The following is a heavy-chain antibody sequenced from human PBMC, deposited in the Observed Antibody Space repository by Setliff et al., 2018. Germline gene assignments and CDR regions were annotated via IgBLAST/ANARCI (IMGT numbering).Heavy chain of an antibody. CDR3: AIDLGNWFDP. J-gene: IGHJ5*02. CDR1: GFIVSDKH. Sequence: PGGSLRLSCAASGFIVSDKHMTWVRQAPGKGLEWVSVIYNSDSIYYADSVKGRFTISRENSKNTLYLQMNSLTVEDTALYYCAIDLGNWFDPWGQGTLVTVSS. V-gene: IGHV3-53*01. D-gene: IGHD3-16*01. CDR2: IYNSDSI.